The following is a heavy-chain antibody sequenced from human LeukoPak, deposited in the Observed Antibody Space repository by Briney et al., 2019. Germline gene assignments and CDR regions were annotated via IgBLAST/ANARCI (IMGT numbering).Heavy chain of an antibody. CDR2: IGSSGDIT. CDR1: GFTFSSYA. CDR3: ARDIDNGDYVVY. J-gene: IGHJ4*02. Sequence: GGSLLLSCAASGFTFSSYARSWVRQAPRMGLEWVSSIGSSGDITYYADSVKGRFTISRDNSKNTLYLQMNSLRAEDTAVYYCARDIDNGDYVVYWGQGTLVTVSS. D-gene: IGHD4-17*01. V-gene: IGHV3-23*01.